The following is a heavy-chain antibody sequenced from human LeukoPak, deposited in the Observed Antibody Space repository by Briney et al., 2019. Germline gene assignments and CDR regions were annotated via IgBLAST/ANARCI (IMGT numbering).Heavy chain of an antibody. CDR3: TRAKPPYCRGGSCRTPGAFDI. V-gene: IGHV3-48*03. CDR1: GFTFSSYE. Sequence: GGSLRLSCAASGFTFSSYEMNWVRQAPGKGLEWISYISSDGNTIYYADSVKGRFTISRDNAKNSLYQHMNSLRAEDTAVYYCTRAKPPYCRGGSCRTPGAFDIWGQGTVVTVSS. CDR2: ISSDGNTI. D-gene: IGHD2-15*01. J-gene: IGHJ3*02.